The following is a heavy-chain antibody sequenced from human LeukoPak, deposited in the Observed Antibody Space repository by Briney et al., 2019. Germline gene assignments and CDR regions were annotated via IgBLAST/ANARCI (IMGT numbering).Heavy chain of an antibody. V-gene: IGHV4-39*07. CDR1: GGSISSSSYH. Sequence: SETLSLTCTVSGGSISSSSYHWGWIRQPPGKGLEWIGSIYYSGSTYYNPSLKSRVTISVDTSKNQFSLKLSSVTAADAAVYYCARDGGFTMVRGATNWFDPWGQGTLVTVSS. CDR3: ARDGGFTMVRGATNWFDP. D-gene: IGHD3-10*01. CDR2: IYYSGST. J-gene: IGHJ5*02.